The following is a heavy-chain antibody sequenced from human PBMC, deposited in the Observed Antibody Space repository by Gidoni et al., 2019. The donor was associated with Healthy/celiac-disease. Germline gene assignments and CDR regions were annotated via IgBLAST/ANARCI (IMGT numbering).Heavy chain of an antibody. Sequence: QVQLVQSGAEVKKPGSSVKVSCKASGGPFSSYTISWVRQAPGQGLEWMGRIIPILGIANYAQKFQGRVTITADKSTSTAYMELSSLRSEDTAVYYCARERDWNYAGGNWFDPWGQGTLVTVSS. V-gene: IGHV1-69*08. CDR2: IIPILGIA. J-gene: IGHJ5*02. CDR3: ARERDWNYAGGNWFDP. CDR1: GGPFSSYT. D-gene: IGHD1-7*01.